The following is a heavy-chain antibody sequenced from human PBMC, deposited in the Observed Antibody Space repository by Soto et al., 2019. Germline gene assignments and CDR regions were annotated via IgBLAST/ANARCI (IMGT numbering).Heavy chain of an antibody. CDR3: ARDRPPYFGVVIDFDY. D-gene: IGHD3-3*01. J-gene: IGHJ4*02. V-gene: IGHV1-18*01. CDR2: ISAYNGNT. Sequence: ASVKVSCKASGYTFTSYGISWVRQAPGQGLEWMVWISAYNGNTNYAQKLQGRVTMTTDTSTSTAYMELRSLRSDDTAVYYCARDRPPYFGVVIDFDYWGQGTLVTVSS. CDR1: GYTFTSYG.